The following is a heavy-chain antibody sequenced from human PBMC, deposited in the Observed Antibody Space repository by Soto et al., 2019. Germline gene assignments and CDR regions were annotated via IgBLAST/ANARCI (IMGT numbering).Heavy chain of an antibody. CDR2: IIPIFGTA. CDR3: ATLYYDILTGDPDDAFDI. D-gene: IGHD3-9*01. V-gene: IGHV1-69*13. J-gene: IGHJ3*02. Sequence: ASVKVSCKASGGAFSSYAISWVRQAPGQGLEWMGGIIPIFGTANYAQKFQGRVTITADESTSTAYMELSSLRSEDTAVYYCATLYYDILTGDPDDAFDIWGQGTMVTVSS. CDR1: GGAFSSYA.